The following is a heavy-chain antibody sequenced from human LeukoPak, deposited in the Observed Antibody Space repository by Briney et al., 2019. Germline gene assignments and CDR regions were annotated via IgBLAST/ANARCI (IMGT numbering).Heavy chain of an antibody. D-gene: IGHD3-10*01. Sequence: SETLSLTCTVTGGSISSGDYYWSWIRQPPGKGLEWIGYIYYSGSTYYNPSLKSRVTISVDTSKNQFSLKLSSVTAADTAVYYCASITMVRGVNYWGQGTLVTVSS. V-gene: IGHV4-30-4*08. J-gene: IGHJ4*02. CDR1: GGSISSGDYY. CDR2: IYYSGST. CDR3: ASITMVRGVNY.